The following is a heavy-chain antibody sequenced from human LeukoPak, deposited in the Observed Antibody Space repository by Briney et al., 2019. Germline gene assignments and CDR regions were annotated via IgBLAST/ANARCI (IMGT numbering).Heavy chain of an antibody. Sequence: GGSLRLSCAASGFTFSSYEMNWVRQAPGKGLEWVSYISIGGRTQYYADSVKGRFTISRDNAKNSLYLQMNSLRAEDTAVYYCARLPDDYGDYKYFQHWGQGTLVTVSS. D-gene: IGHD4-17*01. V-gene: IGHV3-48*03. J-gene: IGHJ1*01. CDR3: ARLPDDYGDYKYFQH. CDR1: GFTFSSYE. CDR2: ISIGGRTQ.